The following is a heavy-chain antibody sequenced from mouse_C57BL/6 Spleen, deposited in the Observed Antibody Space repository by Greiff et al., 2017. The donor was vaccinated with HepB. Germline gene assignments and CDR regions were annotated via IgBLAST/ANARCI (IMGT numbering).Heavy chain of an antibody. V-gene: IGHV1-19*01. Sequence: EVQLQQSGPVLVKPGASVKMSCKASGYTFTDYYMNWVKQSHGKSLEWIGVINPYNGGTSYNQKFKGKATLTVDKSSSTAYMELNSLTSEDSAVYYCARRVLTGKDYFDYWGQGTTLTVSS. CDR3: ARRVLTGKDYFDY. CDR1: GYTFTDYY. D-gene: IGHD4-1*01. CDR2: INPYNGGT. J-gene: IGHJ2*01.